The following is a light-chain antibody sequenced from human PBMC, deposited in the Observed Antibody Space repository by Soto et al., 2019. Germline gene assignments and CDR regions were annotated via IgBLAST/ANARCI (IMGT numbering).Light chain of an antibody. CDR1: SSNMGTNS. J-gene: IGLJ1*01. CDR2: RSY. V-gene: IGLV1-44*01. Sequence: QSALTQPPSASGTPGQSVTISCSGGSSNMGTNSVSWYQHFPGTAPKLLIFRSYQRPSGVPDRFSGSKSGTSASLAIRGLQSEDEADYYCAAWDDSLSGPVFGTGTKLTVL. CDR3: AAWDDSLSGPV.